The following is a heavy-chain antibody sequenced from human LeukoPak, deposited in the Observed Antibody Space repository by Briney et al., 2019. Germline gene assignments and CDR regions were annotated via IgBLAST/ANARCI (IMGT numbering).Heavy chain of an antibody. D-gene: IGHD3-22*01. CDR1: GYTFPSYF. Sequence: ASVKVSCKASGYTFPSYFMHWVRQAPGQGLEWMGWISVQNGNTKSAQKFDGRVTMTTDTSTSTAYMELRSLGSDDTAVYYCARDHDSSGYYQSRFDYWGQGTLVIVSS. V-gene: IGHV1-18*04. J-gene: IGHJ4*02. CDR2: ISVQNGNT. CDR3: ARDHDSSGYYQSRFDY.